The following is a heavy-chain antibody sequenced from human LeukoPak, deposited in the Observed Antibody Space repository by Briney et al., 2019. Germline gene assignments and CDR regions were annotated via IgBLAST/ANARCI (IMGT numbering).Heavy chain of an antibody. V-gene: IGHV3-30-3*01. J-gene: IGHJ3*02. CDR3: AKLIVVVVAANPHDAFDI. D-gene: IGHD2-15*01. Sequence: PGGSLRLSCAASGFTFSSYAMHWVRQAPGKGLEWVAVISYDGSNKYYADSVKGRFTISRDNSKNTLYLQMNSLRAEDTAVYYCAKLIVVVVAANPHDAFDIWGQGTMVTVSS. CDR1: GFTFSSYA. CDR2: ISYDGSNK.